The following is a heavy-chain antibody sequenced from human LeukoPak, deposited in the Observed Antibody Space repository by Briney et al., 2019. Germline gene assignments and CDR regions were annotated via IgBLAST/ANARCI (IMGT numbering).Heavy chain of an antibody. CDR1: GYTFAKYA. D-gene: IGHD2-21*01. J-gene: IGHJ4*02. V-gene: IGHV1-3*01. Sequence: ASVKVSCKASGYTFAKYAIHWVRQAPGQRLEWMGWINAGNGDTRYSQKFQGGVTLTRDTSASTTYMELSSLRSEDTAVYYCARRLGRSFDYWGQGTLVTVSS. CDR2: INAGNGDT. CDR3: ARRLGRSFDY.